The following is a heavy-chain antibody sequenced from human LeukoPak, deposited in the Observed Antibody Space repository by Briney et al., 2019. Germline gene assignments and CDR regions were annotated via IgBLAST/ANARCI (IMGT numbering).Heavy chain of an antibody. CDR1: GGSITSSDW. J-gene: IGHJ4*02. CDR2: IYHSGIT. Sequence: SETLSLTCTVSGGSITSSDWWSWVRQPPGKGLEWIGEIYHSGITHYNPSLKSRLTISVDKSKNQFSLKLSSVTAADTAVYYCARIHCDSISCFYLDYWGQGSLVTVSS. CDR3: ARIHCDSISCFYLDY. V-gene: IGHV4-4*02. D-gene: IGHD2-2*01.